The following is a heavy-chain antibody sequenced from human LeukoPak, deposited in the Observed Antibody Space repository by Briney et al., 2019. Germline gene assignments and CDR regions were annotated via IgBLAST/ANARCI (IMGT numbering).Heavy chain of an antibody. J-gene: IGHJ3*02. CDR3: ARGTTLRYFDWLLSTLDAFDI. CDR2: IYSGGST. V-gene: IGHV3-53*01. CDR1: GFTVSSNC. Sequence: GGSLRLSCATSGFTVSSNCMSWVRQAPGKGLEWVSVIYSGGSTYYADSVKGRFTISRDNAKNSLYLQMNSLRGEDTAVYYCARGTTLRYFDWLLSTLDAFDIWGQGTMVTVSS. D-gene: IGHD3-9*01.